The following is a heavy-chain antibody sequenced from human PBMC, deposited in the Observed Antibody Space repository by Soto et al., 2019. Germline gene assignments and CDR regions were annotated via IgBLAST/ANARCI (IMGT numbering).Heavy chain of an antibody. CDR1: GGTFSSYA. D-gene: IGHD5-12*01. CDR3: ARVVEMATIMAYFDY. CDR2: IIPIFGTA. J-gene: IGHJ4*02. V-gene: IGHV1-69*13. Sequence: SVKVSCKASGGTFSSYAISWVRKAPGQGLEWMGGIIPIFGTANYAQKFQGRVTITADESTSTAYMELSSLRSEDTAVYYCARVVEMATIMAYFDYWGQGTLVTVSS.